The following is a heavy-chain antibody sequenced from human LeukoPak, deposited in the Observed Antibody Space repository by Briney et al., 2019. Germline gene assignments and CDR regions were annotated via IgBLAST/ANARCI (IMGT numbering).Heavy chain of an antibody. CDR2: IYSSGST. V-gene: IGHV4-61*01. Sequence: SETLSLTCSVSGGSVSSDSYFWNWVRQPPGKGLEWIGYIYSSGSTNYNRSLKSRVTILLDTFKNQFSLKLSSVTAADTAVYYCARSLAGGMDVWGQGTTVTVSS. CDR1: GGSVSSDSYF. J-gene: IGHJ6*02. CDR3: ARSLAGGMDV.